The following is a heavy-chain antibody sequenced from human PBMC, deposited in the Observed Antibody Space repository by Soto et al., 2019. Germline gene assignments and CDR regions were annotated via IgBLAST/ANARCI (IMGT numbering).Heavy chain of an antibody. Sequence: SETLSLTCAVYGGSFSGYYWSWIRQPPGKGLEWIGEINHSGSTNYNPSLKSRVTISVDTSKNQFSLKLSSVTAADTAVYYCARDQGSSSSGVWGQGTTVTVSS. V-gene: IGHV4-34*01. CDR3: ARDQGSSSSGV. CDR1: GGSFSGYY. J-gene: IGHJ6*02. CDR2: INHSGST. D-gene: IGHD6-6*01.